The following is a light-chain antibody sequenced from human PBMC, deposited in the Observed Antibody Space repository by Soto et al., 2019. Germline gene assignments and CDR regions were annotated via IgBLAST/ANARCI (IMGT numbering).Light chain of an antibody. Sequence: QSVLTQPPSASESPGQSVTISCTGTSSDVGGYDYVSWYQQHPGKAPKLLIYGVSKRPAGVPDRFSASKSGNTASLTVSGLQADDEADYFCSSIAGSNVLFGGGTKLTVL. J-gene: IGLJ2*01. CDR2: GVS. V-gene: IGLV2-8*01. CDR1: SSDVGGYDY. CDR3: SSIAGSNVL.